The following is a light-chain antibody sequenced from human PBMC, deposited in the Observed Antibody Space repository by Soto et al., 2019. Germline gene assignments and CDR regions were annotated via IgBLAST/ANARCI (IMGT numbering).Light chain of an antibody. CDR2: GVT. V-gene: IGLV2-14*01. CDR1: SSDVGGYNY. CDR3: SSYTSASTLLYL. J-gene: IGLJ1*01. Sequence: QSALTQPASVSGSPGQSITISCTGTSSDVGGYNYVSWYQQHPGIAPKLLVYGVTNRPSGFSTRFSGSKSDNTASLTISGLQAEDEADYHGSSYTSASTLLYLFGTGTKLTVL.